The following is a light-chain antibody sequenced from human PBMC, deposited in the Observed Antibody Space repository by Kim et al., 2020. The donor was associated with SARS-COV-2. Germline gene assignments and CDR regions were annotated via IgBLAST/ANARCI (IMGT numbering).Light chain of an antibody. CDR2: GAS. V-gene: IGKV3-15*01. CDR1: QSVGNN. CDR3: QARDT. Sequence: PAPLSVSPGARATLSCRASQSVGNNLAWYQQKPGQAPRLLILGASTRAPGIPARFSGSGSGTDFTLTISSLQSEDSTVYYCQARDTFGQGTKLEI. J-gene: IGKJ2*01.